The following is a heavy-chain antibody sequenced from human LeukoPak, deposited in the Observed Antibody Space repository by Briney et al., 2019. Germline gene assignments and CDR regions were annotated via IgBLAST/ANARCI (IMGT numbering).Heavy chain of an antibody. CDR3: ARARITIFGVVTHFDY. CDR2: ISSSSSYI. D-gene: IGHD3-3*01. J-gene: IGHJ4*02. Sequence: PGGSLRLSCAASGFTFSSYSMNWVRQAPGKGLEWVSSISSSSSYIYYADSVKGRFTISRDNAKNSLYLQMSSLRAEDTAVYYCARARITIFGVVTHFDYWGQGTLVTVSS. CDR1: GFTFSSYS. V-gene: IGHV3-21*01.